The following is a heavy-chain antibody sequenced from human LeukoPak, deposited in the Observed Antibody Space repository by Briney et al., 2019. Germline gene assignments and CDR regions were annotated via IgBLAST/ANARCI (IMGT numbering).Heavy chain of an antibody. V-gene: IGHV4-34*01. J-gene: IGHJ4*02. CDR1: GGPFSGYY. D-gene: IGHD3-10*01. Sequence: SETLSLTCAVYGGPFSGYYWSWTRQPPGKGLEWIGEINHSGNTNYNPSLKSRVTISVDTSKNQFSLKLSSVTAADTAVYYCARGRGMVRGVTFFDYWGQGTLVTVSP. CDR2: INHSGNT. CDR3: ARGRGMVRGVTFFDY.